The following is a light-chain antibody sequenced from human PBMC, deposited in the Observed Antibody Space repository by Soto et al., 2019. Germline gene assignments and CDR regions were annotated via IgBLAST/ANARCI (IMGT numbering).Light chain of an antibody. V-gene: IGLV2-14*01. J-gene: IGLJ1*01. CDR2: DVT. CDR3: SSYTTSSSYV. Sequence: QSALTQPASVSGSLGQSITISCTGTTSDVGGYNYVSWYQQHPGKAPILMIYDVTSRPSGVSYRFSGSKSGNTASLTISGLQAEDEADYYCSSYTTSSSYVFGTGTKVTVL. CDR1: TSDVGGYNY.